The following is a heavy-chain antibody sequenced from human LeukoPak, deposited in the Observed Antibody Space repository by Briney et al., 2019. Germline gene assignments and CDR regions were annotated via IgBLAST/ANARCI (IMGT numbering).Heavy chain of an antibody. CDR2: IYPGDSDT. Sequence: GASLQISCEGSGSSFTSYWIGWGRQLPGRGLEWMGIIYPGDSDTRYSPSFEGQVTISADKSISTAYLQWSSLKASDTAMYYCATGSGWYGIFDYWGQGTLVTVSS. CDR1: GSSFTSYW. CDR3: ATGSGWYGIFDY. V-gene: IGHV5-51*01. D-gene: IGHD6-19*01. J-gene: IGHJ4*02.